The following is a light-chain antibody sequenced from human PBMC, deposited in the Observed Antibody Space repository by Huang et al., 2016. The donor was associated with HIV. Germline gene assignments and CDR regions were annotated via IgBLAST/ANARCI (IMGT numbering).Light chain of an antibody. Sequence: EIVMTQSPATLSVSPGERATLSCRASQSVNSNLAWYQQKPGQAPRLLIYGASTRATGIPARFSGSGSGTEFTLTISSLQSEDFAVYSCQQYNNWPLTFSGGTKVESK. CDR1: QSVNSN. CDR3: QQYNNWPLT. CDR2: GAS. V-gene: IGKV3-15*01. J-gene: IGKJ4*01.